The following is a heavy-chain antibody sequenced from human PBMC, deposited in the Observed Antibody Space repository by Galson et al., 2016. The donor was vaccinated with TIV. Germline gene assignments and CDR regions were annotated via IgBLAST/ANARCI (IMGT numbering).Heavy chain of an antibody. D-gene: IGHD2-8*01. J-gene: IGHJ6*03. V-gene: IGHV3-30*02. CDR1: GFTFSDYG. CDR3: ANRGLKVYVTNYYYYMDV. Sequence: SLRLSCAASGFTFSDYGMHWVRQAPGKGLEWVAFIQYDGHNNYYADSVKGRVTISRDNSKNTVFLQMNSLRAEDTAVYYCANRGLKVYVTNYYYYMDVWGKGTTVTVSS. CDR2: IQYDGHNN.